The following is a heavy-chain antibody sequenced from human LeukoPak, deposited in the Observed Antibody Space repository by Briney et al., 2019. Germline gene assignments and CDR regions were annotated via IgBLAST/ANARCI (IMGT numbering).Heavy chain of an antibody. CDR3: ARARYFDWLAPDFDAFDI. CDR1: GFILSDYN. CDR2: IAISGTYI. Sequence: GGSLRLSCAASGFILSDYNMNWVRQAPGKGLEWVSFIAISGTYITYADSVKGRFTISRDNAKNSLYLQMNSLRAEDTAVYYCARARYFDWLAPDFDAFDIWGQGTMVTVSS. V-gene: IGHV3-21*01. D-gene: IGHD3-9*01. J-gene: IGHJ3*02.